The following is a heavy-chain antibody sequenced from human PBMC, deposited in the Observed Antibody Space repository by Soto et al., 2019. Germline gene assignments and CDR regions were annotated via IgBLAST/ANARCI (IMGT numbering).Heavy chain of an antibody. Sequence: VQLLESGGGVVQPGGSLRLSCVASGFIFSTYGMHWVRQAPGKGLEWLSVISYDGNNKYNADSVKGRFTISRDNSKNTLWLQMDSLRTEDTAVYYCAKDLLLTTITTVGDWGQGTLVTVSS. V-gene: IGHV3-30*18. J-gene: IGHJ4*02. CDR3: AKDLLLTTITTVGD. D-gene: IGHD4-17*01. CDR2: ISYDGNNK. CDR1: GFIFSTYG.